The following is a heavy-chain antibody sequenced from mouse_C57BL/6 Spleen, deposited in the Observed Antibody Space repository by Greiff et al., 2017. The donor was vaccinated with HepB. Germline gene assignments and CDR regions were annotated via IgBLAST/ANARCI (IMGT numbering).Heavy chain of an antibody. Sequence: VQLLQSGPGLVKPSQSLSLTCSVTGYSITSGYYWNWIRQFPGNKLEWMGYISYDGSNNYNPSLKNRISITRDTSKNQFFLKLNSVTTEDTATYYCAREGLRDAMDYWGQGTSVTVSS. V-gene: IGHV3-6*01. CDR2: ISYDGSN. J-gene: IGHJ4*01. D-gene: IGHD2-4*01. CDR1: GYSITSGYY. CDR3: AREGLRDAMDY.